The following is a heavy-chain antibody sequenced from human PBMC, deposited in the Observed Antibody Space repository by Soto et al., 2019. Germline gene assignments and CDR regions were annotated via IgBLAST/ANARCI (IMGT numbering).Heavy chain of an antibody. D-gene: IGHD6-19*01. J-gene: IGHJ5*02. V-gene: IGHV3-30*18. CDR1: GFTFSSYC. CDR2: ISYDGSNK. CDR3: AKDLDSSGWYNWFDP. Sequence: GGSLRLSCAASGFTFSSYCMHRVRQAPGKGLEWVAVISYDGSNKYYADSVKGRFTISRDNSKNTLYLQMNSLRAEDTDVYYCAKDLDSSGWYNWFDPWGQGTLVPLSS.